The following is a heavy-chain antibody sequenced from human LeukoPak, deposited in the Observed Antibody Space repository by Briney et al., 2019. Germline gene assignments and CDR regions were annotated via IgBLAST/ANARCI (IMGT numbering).Heavy chain of an antibody. CDR2: INPNSGGT. Sequence: GASVKVSCKASGYTFTVYYMHWVRQAPGQGLEWMGWINPNSGGTNYAQKFQGRVTMTRDTSISTAYMELSRLRSDDTAVYYCARDTAEYYDFWNGYFPSLNWFDPWGQGTLVTVSS. V-gene: IGHV1-2*02. CDR1: GYTFTVYY. J-gene: IGHJ5*02. CDR3: ARDTAEYYDFWNGYFPSLNWFDP. D-gene: IGHD3-3*01.